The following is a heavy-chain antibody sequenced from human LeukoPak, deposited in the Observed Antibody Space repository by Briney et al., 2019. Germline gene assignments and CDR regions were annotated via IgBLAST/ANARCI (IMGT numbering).Heavy chain of an antibody. J-gene: IGHJ4*02. D-gene: IGHD3-10*02. CDR1: GYTFTSYG. CDR3: ARDHLVRDSIFGVLDY. V-gene: IGHV1-18*01. CDR2: ISAYNGNT. Sequence: GASVKVSCKASGYTFTSYGISWVRQAPGQGLEWMGWISAYNGNTNYAQKLQSRVTMTTDTSTSTAYMELRSLRSDDTAVYYCARDHLVRDSIFGVLDYWGQGTLVTVSS.